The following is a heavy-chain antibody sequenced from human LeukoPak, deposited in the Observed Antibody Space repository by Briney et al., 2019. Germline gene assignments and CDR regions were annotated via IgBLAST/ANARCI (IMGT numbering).Heavy chain of an antibody. CDR1: GGSISSGDYY. CDR2: IYTSGST. CDR3: ARDRGYSSSSNFDY. D-gene: IGHD6-13*01. J-gene: IGHJ4*02. Sequence: SQTLSLTCTVSGGSISSGDYYWSWIRQPPGKGLEWIGRIYTSGSTNYNPSLKSRVTMSVDTSKNQFSLKLSSVTAEDTAVYYCARDRGYSSSSNFDYWGQGTLVTVSS. V-gene: IGHV4-61*02.